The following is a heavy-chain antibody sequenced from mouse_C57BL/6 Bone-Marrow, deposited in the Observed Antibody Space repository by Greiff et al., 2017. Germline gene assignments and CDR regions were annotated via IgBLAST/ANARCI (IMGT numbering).Heavy chain of an antibody. CDR2: IYPGSGST. CDR1: GYTFPSYW. CDR3: ARLGRFRGGFAY. Sequence: VQLQQPGAELVKPGASVKMSCKASGYTFPSYWITWVKQRPGQGLEWIGDIYPGSGSTNYNEKFKSKATLTVDTSSSTAYMQLSSLTSEYSAVYYCARLGRFRGGFAYWGQGTLVTVSA. D-gene: IGHD4-1*01. V-gene: IGHV1-55*01. J-gene: IGHJ3*01.